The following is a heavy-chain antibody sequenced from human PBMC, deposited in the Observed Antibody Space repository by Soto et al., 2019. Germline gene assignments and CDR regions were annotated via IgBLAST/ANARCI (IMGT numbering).Heavy chain of an antibody. CDR1: GGSFSGYY. CDR3: ARGYPVAGRVYYFDY. Sequence: SEPLSLTWAVYGGSFSGYYWSWIRQPPGKGLEWIGEINHSGSTNYNPSLKSRVTISVDTSKNQFSLKLSSVTAADTAVYYCARGYPVAGRVYYFDYWGQGTLVTVSS. CDR2: INHSGST. J-gene: IGHJ4*02. D-gene: IGHD6-19*01. V-gene: IGHV4-34*01.